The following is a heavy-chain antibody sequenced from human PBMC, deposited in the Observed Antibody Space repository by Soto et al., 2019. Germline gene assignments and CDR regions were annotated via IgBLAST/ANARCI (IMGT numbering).Heavy chain of an antibody. J-gene: IGHJ1*01. CDR3: VRGYCTASPCSGGFQF. CDR1: GDKFTTYF. Sequence: ASVKVSCKASGDKFTTYFIHWVRQAPGQGLEWMGMIHPSGDTGYAQKFRGRVTMTIDTSTTTAYMELRSMPSEDTAVYFSVRGYCTASPCSGGFQFWGQGTLVTVSS. D-gene: IGHD2-15*01. CDR2: IHPSGDT. V-gene: IGHV1-46*01.